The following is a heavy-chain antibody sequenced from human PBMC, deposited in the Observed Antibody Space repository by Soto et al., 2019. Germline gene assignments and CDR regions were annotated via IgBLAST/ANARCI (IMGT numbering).Heavy chain of an antibody. Sequence: QVPLVQSGAEVKKPGSSVKVSCKASGGTFSSYAISWVRQAPGQGLEWMGGIIPIFGTANYAQKFQGRVTITADESTSTAYMELSSLRSEDTAVYYCARVVSGYDVYYYYGMDVWGQGTTVTVSS. CDR1: GGTFSSYA. CDR2: IIPIFGTA. J-gene: IGHJ6*02. CDR3: ARVVSGYDVYYYYGMDV. D-gene: IGHD5-12*01. V-gene: IGHV1-69*01.